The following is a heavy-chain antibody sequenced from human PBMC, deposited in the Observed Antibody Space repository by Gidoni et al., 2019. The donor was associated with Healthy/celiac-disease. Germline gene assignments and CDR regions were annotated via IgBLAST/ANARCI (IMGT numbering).Heavy chain of an antibody. D-gene: IGHD6-19*01. V-gene: IGHV3-48*02. CDR2: ISSSRSTI. CDR1: GFTFSSYS. CDR3: ARVKYSSGWSAGFDY. J-gene: IGHJ4*02. Sequence: EVQLVESGGGLVQPGGSLRLSCAASGFTFSSYSMNWVRQAPGKGLEWVSYISSSRSTIYYADSVKGRFTISRDNAKNSLYLQMNSLRDEDTAVYYCARVKYSSGWSAGFDYWGQGTLVTVSS.